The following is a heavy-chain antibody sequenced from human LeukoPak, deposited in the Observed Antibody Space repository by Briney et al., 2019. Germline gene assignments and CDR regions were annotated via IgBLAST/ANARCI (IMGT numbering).Heavy chain of an antibody. J-gene: IGHJ5*02. D-gene: IGHD2-15*01. Sequence: GGSLRLSCAASGFTFSSYGMHWVRQAPGKGLEWVAVISYDGSNKYYADSVKGRFTISRDNSKNTLYLQMNSLRAEDTAVYYCARGAVVAATNNWFDPWGQGTLVTVSS. CDR1: GFTFSSYG. V-gene: IGHV3-30*03. CDR2: ISYDGSNK. CDR3: ARGAVVAATNNWFDP.